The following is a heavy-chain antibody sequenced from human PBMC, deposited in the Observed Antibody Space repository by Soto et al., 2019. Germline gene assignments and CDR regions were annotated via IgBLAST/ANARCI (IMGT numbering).Heavy chain of an antibody. V-gene: IGHV4-59*01. Sequence: SETLSLTCTVSGGSISSYYWSWIRQPPGKGLEWIGYIYYSGSTNYNPSLKSRVTISVDTSKNQFSLKLSSVTAADTAVYYCERVGASHDAFDISGQGTMVTVSS. CDR2: IYYSGST. CDR1: GGSISSYY. D-gene: IGHD6-6*01. J-gene: IGHJ3*02. CDR3: ERVGASHDAFDI.